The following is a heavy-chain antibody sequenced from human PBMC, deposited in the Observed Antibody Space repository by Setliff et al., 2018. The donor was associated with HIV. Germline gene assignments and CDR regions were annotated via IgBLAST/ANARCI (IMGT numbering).Heavy chain of an antibody. CDR2: IYYSGST. Sequence: PSETLSLTCTVSGCSISSHYWSWIRQPPGKGLEWFGRIYYSGSTNYNPSLKSRVTISVDTSKNKYSLKLSSVTAADKAVYYCARGLGSNHYWFDPWGQGTLVTVSS. V-gene: IGHV4-59*11. J-gene: IGHJ5*02. CDR3: ARGLGSNHYWFDP. CDR1: GCSISSHY. D-gene: IGHD3-9*01.